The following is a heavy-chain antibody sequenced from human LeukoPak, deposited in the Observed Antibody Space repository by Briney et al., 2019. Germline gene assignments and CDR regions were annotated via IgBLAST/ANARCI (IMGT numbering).Heavy chain of an antibody. CDR2: IWYDGSNK. CDR3: AREGDYDEPYNWFDP. V-gene: IGHV3-33*01. D-gene: IGHD4-17*01. Sequence: PGGSLRLSCAASGFTFSSYGMHWVRQAPGKGLEWVAVIWYDGSNKYYADSVKGRFTISRDNSKNTLYLQMNSLRAEDTAVYYCAREGDYDEPYNWFDPWGQGTLVTVSS. J-gene: IGHJ5*02. CDR1: GFTFSSYG.